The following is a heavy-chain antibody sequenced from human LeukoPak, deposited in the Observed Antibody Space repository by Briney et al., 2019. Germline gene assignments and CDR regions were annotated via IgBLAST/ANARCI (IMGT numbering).Heavy chain of an antibody. CDR1: GFTFSSYA. CDR2: IGSNGGST. Sequence: PGGSLRLSCSASGFTFSSYAMHWVRQAPGKGLEYVSAIGSNGGSTYYADSVKGRFTISRDNPKNLLYLQMNSLRAEDTAVYYCARGSSVITLLRGVIDYWGQGTLVTVSS. CDR3: ARGSSVITLLRGVIDY. V-gene: IGHV3-64*04. J-gene: IGHJ4*02. D-gene: IGHD3-10*01.